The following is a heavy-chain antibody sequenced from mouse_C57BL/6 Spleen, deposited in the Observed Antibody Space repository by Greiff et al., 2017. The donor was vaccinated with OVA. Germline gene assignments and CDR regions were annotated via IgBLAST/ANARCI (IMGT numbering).Heavy chain of an antibody. CDR2: ISDGGSYT. CDR1: GFTFSSYA. Sequence: EVQVVESGGGLVKPGGSLKLSCAASGFTFSSYAMSWVRQTPEKRLEWVATISDGGSYTYYPDNVKGRFTISRDNAKNNLYLQMSHLKSEDTAMYYCARDQRGDGYFDGWGTGTTVTVSS. CDR3: ARDQRGDGYFDG. J-gene: IGHJ1*03. V-gene: IGHV5-4*01. D-gene: IGHD3-3*01.